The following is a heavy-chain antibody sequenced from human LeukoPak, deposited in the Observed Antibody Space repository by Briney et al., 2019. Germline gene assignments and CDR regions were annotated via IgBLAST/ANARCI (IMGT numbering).Heavy chain of an antibody. CDR2: IYTGGSN. CDR3: ARGSRYSDTSGNYYSHYYMDV. J-gene: IGHJ6*03. Sequence: SETLSLTCTVSGGSINYYYWSWIRQPPGKGLECIGYIYTGGSNNYNPSLKSRVTMSVDTSKNQFSLKLSSVTAADTAVYYCARGSRYSDTSGNYYSHYYMDVWGKGTTVTVS. CDR1: GGSINYYY. V-gene: IGHV4-59*01. D-gene: IGHD3-22*01.